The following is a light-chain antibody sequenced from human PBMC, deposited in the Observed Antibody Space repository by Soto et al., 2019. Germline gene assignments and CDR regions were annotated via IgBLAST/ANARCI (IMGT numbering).Light chain of an antibody. CDR2: SNN. Sequence: QSVLTQPPSASGTPGQRVTISCSGSSSNIGSNTVNWYQQLPGTAPKLLIYSNNQRPSGVPDRFSGSKSGTSASLAISGLQSEDEADYYCAARDDSLNGVYVFGTGTKVTVL. V-gene: IGLV1-44*01. J-gene: IGLJ1*01. CDR3: AARDDSLNGVYV. CDR1: SSNIGSNT.